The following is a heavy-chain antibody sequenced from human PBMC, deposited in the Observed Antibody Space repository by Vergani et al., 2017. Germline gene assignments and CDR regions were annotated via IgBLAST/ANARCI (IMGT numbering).Heavy chain of an antibody. CDR3: ARPYDFWSGYVSSY. J-gene: IGHJ4*02. V-gene: IGHV3-21*01. CDR2: ISSSSSTI. D-gene: IGHD3-3*01. Sequence: EVQLVESRGGLVKPGGSLRLSCAASGFTFSSYSMNWVRQAPGKGLEWVSSISSSSSTIYYADSVKGRFTISRDNAKNSLYLQMNSLRAEDTAVYYCARPYDFWSGYVSSYWGQGTLVTVSS. CDR1: GFTFSSYS.